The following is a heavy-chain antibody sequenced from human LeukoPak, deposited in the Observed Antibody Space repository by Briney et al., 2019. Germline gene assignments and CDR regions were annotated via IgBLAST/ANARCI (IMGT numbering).Heavy chain of an antibody. V-gene: IGHV4-39*01. Sequence: TSETLSLTCTVSGGSISSSSYYWAWIRQPPGKGLEWVGSIYYSGSTYYNPSLESRVIISVDTSKNQFSLKLRSVTAADTAIYYCARRVSYLDYWGQGTLVTVSS. J-gene: IGHJ4*02. CDR2: IYYSGST. CDR1: GGSISSSSYY. CDR3: ARRVSYLDY.